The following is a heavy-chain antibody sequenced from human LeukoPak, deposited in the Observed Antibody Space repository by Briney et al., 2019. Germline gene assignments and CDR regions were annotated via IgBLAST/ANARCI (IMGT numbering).Heavy chain of an antibody. J-gene: IGHJ5*02. V-gene: IGHV4-59*12. D-gene: IGHD6-13*01. Sequence: SETLSLTCTVSGDSIRSSYWSWIRQPPGKGLEWIGYIYYTGSTNSNPSLNSRVTMSIDTSKNQFSLNLSSVSAADTAMYFCARGGSSWYNWFDPWGQGTLVTVSS. CDR2: IYYTGST. CDR1: GDSIRSSY. CDR3: ARGGSSWYNWFDP.